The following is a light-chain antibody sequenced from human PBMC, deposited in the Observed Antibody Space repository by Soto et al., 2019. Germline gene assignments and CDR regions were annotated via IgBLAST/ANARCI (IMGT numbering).Light chain of an antibody. CDR3: LQDINYPWT. J-gene: IGKJ1*01. V-gene: IGKV1-6*01. CDR1: QGIGNA. CDR2: GAS. Sequence: AIQMNQSPSSLYASVGDRVTISCRAIQGIGNALGLYQQKPGKPPKVLIYGASKLQSGVPHRFSGSGSGTDFTLAISSLQPEDAATYYCLQDINYPWTFGQGTNVHIQ.